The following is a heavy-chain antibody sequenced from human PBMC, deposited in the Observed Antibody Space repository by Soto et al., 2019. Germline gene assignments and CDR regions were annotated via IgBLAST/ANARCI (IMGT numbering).Heavy chain of an antibody. Sequence: GASVKVSCKASGGTFSSYTISWVRQAPGQGLEWMGRIIPILGIANYAQKSQGRVTITADKSTSTAYMELSSLRSEDTAVYYCANSLNGGVPAAILSVAFDIWGQGTMVTVSS. CDR3: ANSLNGGVPAAILSVAFDI. V-gene: IGHV1-69*02. D-gene: IGHD2-2*02. CDR1: GGTFSSYT. CDR2: IIPILGIA. J-gene: IGHJ3*02.